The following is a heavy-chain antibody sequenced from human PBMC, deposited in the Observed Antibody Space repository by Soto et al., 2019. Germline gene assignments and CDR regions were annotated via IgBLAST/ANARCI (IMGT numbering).Heavy chain of an antibody. CDR3: ARLRTPGIAAAEDYYYYGMDV. V-gene: IGHV5-10-1*01. Sequence: GESLKISCKGSGYSFTSYWISWVRQMPGKGLEWMGRIDPSDSYTNYSPSFQGHVTISADKSISTAYLQWSSLKASDTAMYYCARLRTPGIAAAEDYYYYGMDVWGQGTTVTVCS. CDR2: IDPSDSYT. J-gene: IGHJ6*02. D-gene: IGHD6-13*01. CDR1: GYSFTSYW.